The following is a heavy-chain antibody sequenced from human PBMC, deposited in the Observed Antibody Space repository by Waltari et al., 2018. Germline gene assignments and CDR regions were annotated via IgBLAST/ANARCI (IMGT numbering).Heavy chain of an antibody. D-gene: IGHD2-2*01. Sequence: EVQLLESGGGLVQPGGSLRLSCAASGFTFSSYAMSWFLQAPGKGLEWGSAISGSGGGTYYADSVKGRFSISRDNSKNTLFLQMDSLRAEDTAVYYCAKGGSVPASYNSWGQGTLVTVSS. CDR3: AKGGSVPASYNS. CDR2: ISGSGGGT. V-gene: IGHV3-23*01. J-gene: IGHJ4*02. CDR1: GFTFSSYA.